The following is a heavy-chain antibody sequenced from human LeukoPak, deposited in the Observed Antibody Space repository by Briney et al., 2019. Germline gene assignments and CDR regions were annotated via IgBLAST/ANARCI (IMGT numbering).Heavy chain of an antibody. CDR2: ISYDGSNK. CDR3: AKDSAVAGTQQGNWFDP. D-gene: IGHD6-19*01. Sequence: GRSLRLSCAASGFTFSSYAMHWVRQAPGKGLEWVAVISYDGSNKYYADSVKGRFTISRDNSKNTLYLQMNSLRAEDTAVYYCAKDSAVAGTQQGNWFDPWGQGTLVTVSS. V-gene: IGHV3-30-3*01. J-gene: IGHJ5*02. CDR1: GFTFSSYA.